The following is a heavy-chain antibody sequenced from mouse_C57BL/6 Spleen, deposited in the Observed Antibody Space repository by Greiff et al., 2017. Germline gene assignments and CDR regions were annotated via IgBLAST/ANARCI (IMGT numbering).Heavy chain of an antibody. CDR1: GFSFNTYA. J-gene: IGHJ4*01. V-gene: IGHV10-1*01. D-gene: IGHD1-1*01. Sequence: EVQLVESGGGLVQPKGSLKLSCAASGFSFNTYAMNWVRQAPGKGLEWVARIRSKSNNYATYYADSVKDRFTSSRDDSESMLYLQMNNLKTEDTAMYYCVRQNYYGSIYAMDYWGQGTSVTVSS. CDR2: IRSKSNNYAT. CDR3: VRQNYYGSIYAMDY.